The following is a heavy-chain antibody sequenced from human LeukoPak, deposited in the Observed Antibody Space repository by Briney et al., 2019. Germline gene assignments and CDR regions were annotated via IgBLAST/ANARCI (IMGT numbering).Heavy chain of an antibody. D-gene: IGHD6-19*01. Sequence: PSETLSLTCTVSGVSISSYYWSWIRQPPGKGLEWIGYIYYSGSAHYNPPPKSRVTILIDTSKNQFSLKLSSVTAADTAVYYCARKAVAGSGNFDYWGQGTLVTVSS. CDR1: GVSISSYY. V-gene: IGHV4-59*08. CDR2: IYYSGSA. CDR3: ARKAVAGSGNFDY. J-gene: IGHJ4*02.